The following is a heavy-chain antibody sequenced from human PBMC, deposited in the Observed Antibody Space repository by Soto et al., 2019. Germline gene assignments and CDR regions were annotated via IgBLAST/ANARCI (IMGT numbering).Heavy chain of an antibody. V-gene: IGHV3-23*01. CDR2: ISGSGGST. Sequence: EVQLLESGGGLVQPGGSLRLSCAASGFTFTTYAMTWVRQAPGKGLEWVSAISGSGGSTYYADSGKGRFTTSRDNSKNMLYLQMNSLRAEDTAVYYCAKNWDTTFSSSSHWGQGTLVTVSS. CDR1: GFTFTTYA. J-gene: IGHJ4*02. D-gene: IGHD6-6*01. CDR3: AKNWDTTFSSSSH.